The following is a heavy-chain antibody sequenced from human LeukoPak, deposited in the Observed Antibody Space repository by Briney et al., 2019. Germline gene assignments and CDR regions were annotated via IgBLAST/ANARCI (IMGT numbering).Heavy chain of an antibody. D-gene: IGHD5-12*01. Sequence: PGGSLRLSCAASGFTFSSYGMHWVRQAPGKGLEWVAVIWYDGSNKYYADSVKGRFTISRDNSKNTLYLQMNSLRAEDTAVYYCARGLGEWLRWKTLDYWGQGTLVTVSS. CDR2: IWYDGSNK. CDR1: GFTFSSYG. V-gene: IGHV3-33*01. J-gene: IGHJ4*02. CDR3: ARGLGEWLRWKTLDY.